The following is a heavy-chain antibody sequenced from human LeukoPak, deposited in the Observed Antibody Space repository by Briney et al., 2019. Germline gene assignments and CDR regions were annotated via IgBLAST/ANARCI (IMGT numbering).Heavy chain of an antibody. D-gene: IGHD6-25*01. Sequence: GGSLRLSCAASGFTVSSNYMSWVRQAPGKGLEWVSVIYSGGSTYYADSVKGRFTISRDNSKNALYLQMNSLRAEDTAVYYCAAAPGFRLFDYWGQGTLVTVSS. J-gene: IGHJ4*02. CDR2: IYSGGST. CDR3: AAAPGFRLFDY. V-gene: IGHV3-66*01. CDR1: GFTVSSNY.